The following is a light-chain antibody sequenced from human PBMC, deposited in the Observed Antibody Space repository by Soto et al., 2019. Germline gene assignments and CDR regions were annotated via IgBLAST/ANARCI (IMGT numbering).Light chain of an antibody. CDR2: DAS. V-gene: IGKV3-11*01. CDR3: QQRSSGHLT. Sequence: IVLIQSPATLSLSPGERATLSCRASQSVSSYLAWYQQKPGQAPRLLIYDASNRATGIPARFSGSGSGTDFTLTISSLEPEDFAVYYCQQRSSGHLTFGQGTKVDIK. J-gene: IGKJ1*01. CDR1: QSVSSY.